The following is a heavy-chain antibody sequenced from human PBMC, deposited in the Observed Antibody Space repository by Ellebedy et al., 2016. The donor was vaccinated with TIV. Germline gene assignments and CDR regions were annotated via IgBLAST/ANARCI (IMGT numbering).Heavy chain of an antibody. CDR3: ARGPVTIFGVVNHYGMDV. CDR1: GFTFSSYW. J-gene: IGHJ6*02. V-gene: IGHV3-7*01. CDR2: IKQDGSEK. D-gene: IGHD3-3*01. Sequence: GESLKISCAASGFTFSSYWMSWVRQAPGKGLEWVANIKQDGSEKYYVDSVKGRFTISRDNAKNSLYLQMNSLRAEDTAVYYCARGPVTIFGVVNHYGMDVWGQGTTVTVSS.